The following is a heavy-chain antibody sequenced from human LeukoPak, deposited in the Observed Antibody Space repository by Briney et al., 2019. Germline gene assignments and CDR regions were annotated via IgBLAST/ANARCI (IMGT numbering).Heavy chain of an antibody. V-gene: IGHV5-51*01. CDR1: GYSFTSYW. J-gene: IGHJ2*01. CDR3: ARRVVNDRNWYFNL. Sequence: GESLKISCKGSGYSFTSYWIGWVRQMPGKGLEWMGIIYPGDSNTRYSPSFQGQVTISADKSINTAYVQWSSLKASDTAMYYCARRVVNDRNWYFNLWGRGTLVTVSS. CDR2: IYPGDSNT. D-gene: IGHD4-23*01.